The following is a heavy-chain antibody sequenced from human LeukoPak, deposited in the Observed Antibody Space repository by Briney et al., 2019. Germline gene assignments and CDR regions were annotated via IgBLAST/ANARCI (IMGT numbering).Heavy chain of an antibody. CDR3: ARLSLDTMVRGVIPLFYDY. Sequence: SETLSLTCAVYGGSFSGYYWSWIRQPPGKVLEWIGEINHSGSTNYNPSLKSRVTISVDTSKNQFSLKLSSVTAADTAVYYCARLSLDTMVRGVIPLFYDYWGQGTLVTVSS. V-gene: IGHV4-34*01. D-gene: IGHD3-10*01. CDR1: GGSFSGYY. CDR2: INHSGST. J-gene: IGHJ4*02.